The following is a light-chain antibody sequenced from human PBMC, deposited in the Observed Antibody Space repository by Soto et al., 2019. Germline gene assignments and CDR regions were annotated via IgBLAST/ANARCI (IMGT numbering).Light chain of an antibody. CDR2: AAS. J-gene: IGKJ1*01. Sequence: DIHMTQSPSSLSASVGDRVTITCRASQSISSYLNWYQQKPGKAPNLLIYAASNLQSGVPPRFSGRGSGTDFTLTISSLQPEDFATYYCHQSYSNPKTFGHGTKVEIK. CDR3: HQSYSNPKT. CDR1: QSISSY. V-gene: IGKV1-39*01.